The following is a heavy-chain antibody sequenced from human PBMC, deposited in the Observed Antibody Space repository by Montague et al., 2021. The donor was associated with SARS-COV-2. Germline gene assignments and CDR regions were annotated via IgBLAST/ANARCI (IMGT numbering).Heavy chain of an antibody. D-gene: IGHD2-8*01. CDR3: AKDFMSLMVYAMVYYYYGMDV. J-gene: IGHJ6*02. CDR2: ISYDGSNK. V-gene: IGHV3-30*18. Sequence: SLRLSCAAPGFTFSSYGVHWVRQAPGKGLEWVAVISYDGSNKYYADSVKGRFTISRDNSKNTLYLQMNSLRAEDTAVYYCAKDFMSLMVYAMVYYYYGMDVWGQGTTVTVSS. CDR1: GFTFSSYG.